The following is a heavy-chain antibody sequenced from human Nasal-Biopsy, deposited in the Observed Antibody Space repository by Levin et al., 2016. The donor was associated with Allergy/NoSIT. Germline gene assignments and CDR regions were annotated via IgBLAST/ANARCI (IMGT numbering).Heavy chain of an antibody. J-gene: IGHJ4*02. CDR2: VSAYNGNT. V-gene: IGHV1-18*01. Sequence: ASVKVSCKASGYTFNVHGISWVRQAPGQGLEWLAWVSAYNGNTNYAQKVQGRVTVTTDSSTNTAYMELRSLRSDDTAVYYCVRDVGYSTTWTDYFDYWGQGTVVTVSS. CDR3: VRDVGYSTTWTDYFDY. CDR1: GYTFNVHG. D-gene: IGHD2-2*01.